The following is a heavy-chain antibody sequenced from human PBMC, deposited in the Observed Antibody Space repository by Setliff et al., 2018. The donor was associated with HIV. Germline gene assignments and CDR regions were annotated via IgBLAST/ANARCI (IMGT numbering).Heavy chain of an antibody. J-gene: IGHJ4*02. CDR3: GRGNGGQVTMVDY. D-gene: IGHD3-10*01. CDR2: ISAYNGNT. V-gene: IGHV1-18*01. CDR1: GYTFTIYG. Sequence: ASVKVSCKASGYTFTIYGISWVRQAPGQGLEWMGWISAYNGNTNYVQKLQDRVSMTTDTSTSTAYMELRSLRSDDTAMYFCGRGNGGQVTMVDYWGQGTLVTVSS.